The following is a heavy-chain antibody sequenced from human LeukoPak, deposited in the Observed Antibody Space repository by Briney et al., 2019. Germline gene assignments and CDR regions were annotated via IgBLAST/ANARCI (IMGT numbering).Heavy chain of an antibody. CDR3: SRATGGASTGDY. CDR2: MNPNSGNT. D-gene: IGHD3-16*01. CDR1: GYTFTSYD. V-gene: IGHV1-8*03. Sequence: ASVKVSCKASGYTFTSYDINWVRQATGQGLEWMGWMNPNSGNTGYAQKFQGRVTITRNTSISTAYMALSSLRSEDTAVYYCSRATGGASTGDYWGQGTLLTVSS. J-gene: IGHJ4*02.